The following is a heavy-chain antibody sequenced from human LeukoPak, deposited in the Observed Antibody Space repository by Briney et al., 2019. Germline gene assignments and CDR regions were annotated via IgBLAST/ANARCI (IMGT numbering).Heavy chain of an antibody. CDR3: ARGPTTVTTEYFDY. D-gene: IGHD4-17*01. V-gene: IGHV4-4*07. CDR1: GGSISSYY. CDR2: IYTSGST. Sequence: SETLSLTCTVSGGSISSYYWSWIRRPAGKGLEWIGRIYTSGSTNYNPSLKSRVTMSVDTSKNQFSLKLSSVTAADTAVYYCARGPTTVTTEYFDYWGQGTLVTVSS. J-gene: IGHJ4*02.